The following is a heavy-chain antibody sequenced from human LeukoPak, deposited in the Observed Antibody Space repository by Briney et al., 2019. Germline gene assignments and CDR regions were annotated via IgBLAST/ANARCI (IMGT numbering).Heavy chain of an antibody. J-gene: IGHJ4*02. D-gene: IGHD6-25*01. Sequence: KASETLSLTCAVYGGSFSGYYWSWIRQPPGKGLEWIGEINHSGSTNYNPSLKSRVTISVDTSKNQFSLKLSSVTAADTAVYCCARGGQRRRAHFDYWGQGTLVTVSS. V-gene: IGHV4-34*01. CDR3: ARGGQRRRAHFDY. CDR1: GGSFSGYY. CDR2: INHSGST.